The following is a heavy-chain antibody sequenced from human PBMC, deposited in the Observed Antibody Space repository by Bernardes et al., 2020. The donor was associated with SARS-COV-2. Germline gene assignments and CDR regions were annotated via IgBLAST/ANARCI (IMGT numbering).Heavy chain of an antibody. CDR1: GFTFTDYY. D-gene: IGHD5-18*01. CDR3: ARDFGYSSGSSGFDV. Sequence: GGSLRLSCAASGFTFTDYYIHWIRQAPGRGLEWLSYISPSSSTIYYADSVKGRFTISRDNAKNSVYLQLNSLRADDTAVYYCARDFGYSSGSSGFDVWGQGTTVTVSS. CDR2: ISPSSSTI. V-gene: IGHV3-11*01. J-gene: IGHJ6*02.